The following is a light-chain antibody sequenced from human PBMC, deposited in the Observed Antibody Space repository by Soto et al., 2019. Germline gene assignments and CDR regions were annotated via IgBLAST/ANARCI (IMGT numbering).Light chain of an antibody. Sequence: QTVVTQEPSLTVSPGGTVTLTCGFSTGAVTSGHYSYWFQQKPGRAPTTLIYDTTKKHSLTPARFSASLLGGKAALTLAGAQPEDEADYYCLLTTSGARVFGGGTKLTVL. CDR1: TGAVTSGHY. J-gene: IGLJ2*01. CDR2: DTT. V-gene: IGLV7-46*01. CDR3: LLTTSGARV.